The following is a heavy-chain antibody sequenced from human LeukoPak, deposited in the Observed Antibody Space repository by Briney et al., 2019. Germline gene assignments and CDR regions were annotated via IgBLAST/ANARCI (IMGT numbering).Heavy chain of an antibody. CDR1: GFTFSSYG. V-gene: IGHV3-30*19. CDR3: ARQGGAMGLYYYYYGMDV. CDR2: IWYYGSNK. Sequence: PGGSLRLSCAASGFTFSSYGMHWVRQAPGKGLEWVAVIWYYGSNKYYADSVKGRFTISRDNSKNTLYLQMNSLRAEDTAVYYCARQGGAMGLYYYYYGMDVWGQGTTVTVSS. D-gene: IGHD5-18*01. J-gene: IGHJ6*02.